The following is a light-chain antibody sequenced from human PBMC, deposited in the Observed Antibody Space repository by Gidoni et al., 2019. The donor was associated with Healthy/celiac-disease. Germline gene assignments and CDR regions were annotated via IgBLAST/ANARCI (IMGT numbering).Light chain of an antibody. J-gene: IGKJ4*01. CDR1: QSVLYSSNNKNY. CDR2: WAS. CDR3: QQYYSTPPT. Sequence: DIVMTQSPDSLPVSLGARATINCKSSQSVLYSSNNKNYLAWYQQKPGQPPKLLIYWASTRESGVPDRFSGSGSGRDFTLTISSLQAEDVAVYYCQQYYSTPPTFGGGTKVEIK. V-gene: IGKV4-1*01.